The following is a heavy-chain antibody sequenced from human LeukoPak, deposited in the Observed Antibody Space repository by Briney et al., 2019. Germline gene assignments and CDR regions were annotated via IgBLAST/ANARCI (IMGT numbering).Heavy chain of an antibody. D-gene: IGHD2-2*01. J-gene: IGHJ4*02. CDR1: GFTFSSYW. Sequence: GGSLRLSCAASGFTFSSYWMSWVRQAPGKGLEWVANIKQDGSEKYYVDSVKGRFTIYRDNAKNSLYLQMNSLRAEDTAVYYCDRTSFVVPFYLEYYFDYWGQGTLVTVSS. CDR2: IKQDGSEK. V-gene: IGHV3-7*01. CDR3: DRTSFVVPFYLEYYFDY.